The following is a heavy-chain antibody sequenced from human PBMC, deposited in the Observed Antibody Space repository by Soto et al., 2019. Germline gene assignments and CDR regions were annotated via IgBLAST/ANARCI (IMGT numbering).Heavy chain of an antibody. CDR2: IYSGGST. Sequence: GGSLRLSCAASGFTVSGNYMSWVRQAPGKGLEWVSDIYSGGSTYYGESLKGRFSISRDTSKNPLYLQMNRLSAEDTAVYYCNGQLFEYSSWSDYWGQGTLVTVSS. J-gene: IGHJ4*02. D-gene: IGHD6-6*01. CDR1: GFTVSGNY. CDR3: NGQLFEYSSWSDY. V-gene: IGHV3-53*01.